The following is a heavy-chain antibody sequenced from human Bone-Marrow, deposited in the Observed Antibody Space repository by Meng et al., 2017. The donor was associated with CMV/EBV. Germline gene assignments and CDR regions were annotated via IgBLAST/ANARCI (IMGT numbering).Heavy chain of an antibody. Sequence: SVKVSCKASGGTFSSYAISWVRQAPGQGLEWMGGIIPIFGTANYAQKFQGRVTITTDESTSTAYMELSSLRSEDTAVYYCARVTQRGYDFWSGYTNRYYYGMDVWGQGTTVTGSS. J-gene: IGHJ6*02. CDR3: ARVTQRGYDFWSGYTNRYYYGMDV. CDR2: IIPIFGTA. D-gene: IGHD3-3*01. CDR1: GGTFSSYA. V-gene: IGHV1-69*05.